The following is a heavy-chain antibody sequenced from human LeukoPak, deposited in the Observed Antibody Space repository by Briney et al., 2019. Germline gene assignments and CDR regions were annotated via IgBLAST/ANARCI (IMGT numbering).Heavy chain of an antibody. CDR2: ISYDGSNK. J-gene: IGHJ4*02. V-gene: IGHV3-30-3*01. CDR3: ARASRGDYYGSGSYFDY. D-gene: IGHD3-10*01. CDR1: GFTFSSYA. Sequence: PGGSLRLSCAASGFTFSSYAMHWVRQAPGKGLGWVAVISYDGSNKYYADSVKGRFTISRDNSKNTLYLQMNSLRAEDTAVYYCARASRGDYYGSGSYFDYWGQGTLVTVSS.